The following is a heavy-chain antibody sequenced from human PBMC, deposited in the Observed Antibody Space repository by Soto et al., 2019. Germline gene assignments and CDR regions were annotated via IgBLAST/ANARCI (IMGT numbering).Heavy chain of an antibody. V-gene: IGHV4-61*01. D-gene: IGHD5-18*01. Sequence: PSETLSLTCIVSGGSVSSGSYYWSWIRQPPGKGLEWIGYIYYTGSTSYNPSLKSRVTISLDTSKNQFSLKLSSVTAADTAVYFCARSSEYTTGHKGFASWGPGTLLTVP. CDR2: IYYTGST. CDR3: ARSSEYTTGHKGFAS. J-gene: IGHJ4*02. CDR1: GGSVSSGSYY.